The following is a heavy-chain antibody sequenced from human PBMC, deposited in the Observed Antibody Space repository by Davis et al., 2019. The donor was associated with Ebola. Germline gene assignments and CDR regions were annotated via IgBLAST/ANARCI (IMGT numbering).Heavy chain of an antibody. Sequence: GESLKISCAASGFTVSSNYMSWVRQAPGKGLEWVAVISYDGSNKYYADSVKGRFTISRDNSKNTLYLQMNSLRAEDTAVYYCATYSGSYYVVYAFDIWGQGTMVTVSS. CDR1: GFTVSSNY. CDR2: ISYDGSNK. D-gene: IGHD1-26*01. V-gene: IGHV3-30-3*01. J-gene: IGHJ3*02. CDR3: ATYSGSYYVVYAFDI.